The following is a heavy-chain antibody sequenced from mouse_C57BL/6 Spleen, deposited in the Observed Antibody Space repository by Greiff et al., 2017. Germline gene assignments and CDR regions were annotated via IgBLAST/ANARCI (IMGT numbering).Heavy chain of an antibody. CDR3: ARGAYYSNYVYAMDY. CDR1: GYTFTSYG. CDR2: IYPRSGNT. V-gene: IGHV1-81*01. D-gene: IGHD2-5*01. Sequence: QVQLKESGAELARPGASVKLSCKASGYTFTSYGISWVKQRTGQGLEWIGEIYPRSGNTYYNEKFKGKATLTADKSSSTAYMELRSLTSEDSAVYFCARGAYYSNYVYAMDYWGQGTSVTVSS. J-gene: IGHJ4*01.